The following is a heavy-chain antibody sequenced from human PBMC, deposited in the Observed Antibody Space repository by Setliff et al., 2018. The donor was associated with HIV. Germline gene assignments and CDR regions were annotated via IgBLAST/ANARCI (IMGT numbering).Heavy chain of an antibody. V-gene: IGHV3-33*08. CDR2: IRYDGSNK. CDR1: GFNFNNAW. Sequence: GGSLRLSCAASGFNFNNAWMTWVRQAPGKGLEWVAVIRYDGSNKYYGDSVKGRFTISRDNAKNSLYLQMNGLRAEDTAVYYCARGEQDIVLMVYARGYYYMDVWGKGTTVTVSS. J-gene: IGHJ6*03. D-gene: IGHD2-8*01. CDR3: ARGEQDIVLMVYARGYYYMDV.